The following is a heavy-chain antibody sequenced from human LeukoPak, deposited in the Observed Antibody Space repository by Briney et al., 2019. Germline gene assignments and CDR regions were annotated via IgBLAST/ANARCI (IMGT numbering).Heavy chain of an antibody. CDR1: GASVTDYY. CDR2: IHHSGNS. D-gene: IGHD7-27*01. Sequence: SETLSLTCTVSGASVTDYYWSWIRQSPGKGVEWISYIHHSGNSDYNPSLRSRVITSLDTSKNQFSLNLISVTAADTAVYYCTRGHWGLQSWSQGTLVTVSS. V-gene: IGHV4-59*02. CDR3: TRGHWGLQS. J-gene: IGHJ5*02.